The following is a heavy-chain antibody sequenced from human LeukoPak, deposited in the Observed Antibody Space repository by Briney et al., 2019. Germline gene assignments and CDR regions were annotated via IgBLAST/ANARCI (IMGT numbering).Heavy chain of an antibody. CDR1: GYTFTGYY. CDR2: INPNSGGT. CDR3: ARVRDNWNDVGYMDV. Sequence: GASVKVSCKASGYTFTGYYMHWVRQAPGQGLEWMGWINPNSGGTNYAQKFQGRVTMTRDTSISTAYMELSRLRSDDTAVYYCARVRDNWNDVGYMDVWGKGTTVTVPS. V-gene: IGHV1-2*02. D-gene: IGHD1-1*01. J-gene: IGHJ6*03.